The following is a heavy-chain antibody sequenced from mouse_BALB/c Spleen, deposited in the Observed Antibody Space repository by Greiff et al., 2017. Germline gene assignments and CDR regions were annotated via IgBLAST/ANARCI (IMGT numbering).Heavy chain of an antibody. CDR1: GYTFTSYW. Sequence: QVQLQQPGAELVRPGASVKLSCKASGYTFTSYWINWVKQRPGQGLEWIGNIYPSDSYTNYNQKFKDKATLTVDKSSSTAYMQLSSPTSEDSAVYYCTRSYGFYAMDYWGQGTSVTVSS. V-gene: IGHV1-69*02. D-gene: IGHD2-10*02. CDR3: TRSYGFYAMDY. CDR2: IYPSDSYT. J-gene: IGHJ4*01.